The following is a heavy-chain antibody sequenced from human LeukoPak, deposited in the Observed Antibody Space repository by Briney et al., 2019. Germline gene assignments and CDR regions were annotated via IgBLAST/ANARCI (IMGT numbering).Heavy chain of an antibody. Sequence: GGSLRLSCTASGFSFEYHAMSWVRQAPGKGLEWVSSISSSSSYIYYADSVKGRFTISRDNAKNSLYLQMNSLRAEDTAVYYCARGLEGGLVNYWGQGTLVTVSS. J-gene: IGHJ4*02. CDR3: ARGLEGGLVNY. V-gene: IGHV3-21*01. CDR1: GFSFEYHA. CDR2: ISSSSSYI. D-gene: IGHD1-1*01.